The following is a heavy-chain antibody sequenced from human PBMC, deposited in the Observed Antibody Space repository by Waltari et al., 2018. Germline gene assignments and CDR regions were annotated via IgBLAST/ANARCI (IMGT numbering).Heavy chain of an antibody. V-gene: IGHV1-69*12. CDR2: IIPIFGIP. CDR3: ATHKLGISQHYYHMGA. D-gene: IGHD7-27*01. Sequence: VQLVQSGAEVRTPGSSVKVSCKASGGPFGGHGISWVRLVPGQRLEWLGVIIPIFGIPDYSQKFQDRLTITADESTSTAYMELSSLTSEDTAIYVCATHKLGISQHYYHMGAWGKGTTVTISS. CDR1: GGPFGGHG. J-gene: IGHJ6*03.